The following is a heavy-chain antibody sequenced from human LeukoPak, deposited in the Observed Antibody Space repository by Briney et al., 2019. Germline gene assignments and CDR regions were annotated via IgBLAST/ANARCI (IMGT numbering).Heavy chain of an antibody. J-gene: IGHJ4*02. CDR3: AKDHDILTGYYRRTNFDY. Sequence: GGSLRLSCAASGFTFSSYAMSWVRQAPGKGLEWVSAISGSGGRIYYGASVKGRFTISRDNSKITLYLQMNSLRAEDTAVYYCAKDHDILTGYYRRTNFDYWGQGTLVTVSS. V-gene: IGHV3-23*01. CDR2: ISGSGGRI. D-gene: IGHD3-9*01. CDR1: GFTFSSYA.